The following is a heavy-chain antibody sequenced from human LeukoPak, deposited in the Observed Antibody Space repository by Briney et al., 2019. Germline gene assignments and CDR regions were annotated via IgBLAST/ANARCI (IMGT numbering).Heavy chain of an antibody. J-gene: IGHJ4*02. CDR3: AGGRQWLDY. V-gene: IGHV3-30*02. D-gene: IGHD6-19*01. CDR2: LWYDGSNK. Sequence: GGSLRLSCAASGFTFSSYGMHWVRQAPGKGLEWVAFLWYDGSNKYYADSVKGRFTISRDNSKNTLYLQMNSLRPEDTAVYHCAGGRQWLDYWGQGTLVTVSS. CDR1: GFTFSSYG.